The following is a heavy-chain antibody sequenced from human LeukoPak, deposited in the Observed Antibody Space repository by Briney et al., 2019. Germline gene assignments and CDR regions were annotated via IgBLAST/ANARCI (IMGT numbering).Heavy chain of an antibody. J-gene: IGHJ4*02. Sequence: PSETLSLTCTVSGYSLSSGYYWGWTRQPPGKGLEWIGSIYHSGRTNQNPSLTSRVTISVDTSKNQLALTLSSVTAADTAVYYCARGPGHDYVWGSYRPFDYWGQGTLVTVSS. D-gene: IGHD3-16*02. CDR3: ARGPGHDYVWGSYRPFDY. CDR1: GYSLSSGYY. V-gene: IGHV4-38-2*02. CDR2: IYHSGRT.